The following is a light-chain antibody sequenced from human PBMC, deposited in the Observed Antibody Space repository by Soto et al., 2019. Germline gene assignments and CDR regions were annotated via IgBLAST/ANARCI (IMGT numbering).Light chain of an antibody. J-gene: IGKJ4*01. CDR2: DAS. CDR1: QDMSKH. V-gene: IGKV1-33*01. Sequence: DIQMTQSPSSLSASVGDRVTITCQASQDMSKHLNWYQQKPGKAPTLLIFDASKLERGVPSRFSASVSSIDFTFTISSLQSEDIASYYCQQYDALPLTFGGGTRVEI. CDR3: QQYDALPLT.